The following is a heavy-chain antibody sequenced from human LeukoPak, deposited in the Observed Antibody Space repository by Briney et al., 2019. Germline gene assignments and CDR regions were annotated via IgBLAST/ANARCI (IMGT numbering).Heavy chain of an antibody. V-gene: IGHV4-39*07. J-gene: IGHJ6*03. D-gene: IGHD6-13*01. Sequence: SETLSLTCTVSGGSISSSSYYWGWIRQPPGKGLEWIGSIYYSGSTYYNPSLKSRVTISVDTSKNQFSLKLSSVTAADTAVYYCARTTHSSSWYNYYYMDVWGKGTTVTVSS. CDR1: GGSISSSSYY. CDR2: IYYSGST. CDR3: ARTTHSSSWYNYYYMDV.